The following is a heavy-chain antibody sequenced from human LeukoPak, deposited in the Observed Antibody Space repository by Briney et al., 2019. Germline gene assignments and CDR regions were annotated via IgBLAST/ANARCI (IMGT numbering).Heavy chain of an antibody. J-gene: IGHJ3*02. CDR2: IYYSGST. CDR3: ARAKYYYDSSGSLDAFDI. D-gene: IGHD3-22*01. CDR1: GGSISSGGYY. V-gene: IGHV4-31*03. Sequence: PSETLSLTCTVSGGSISSGGYYWSWIRQHPGKGLEWIGYIYYSGSTYYNPSLKSRVTISVDTSKNQFSLKLSSVTAADTAVYYCARAKYYYDSSGSLDAFDIWGQGTMVTVSS.